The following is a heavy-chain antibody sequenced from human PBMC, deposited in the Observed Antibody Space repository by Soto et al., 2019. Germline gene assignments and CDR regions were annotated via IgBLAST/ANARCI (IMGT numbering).Heavy chain of an antibody. Sequence: QVQLQKSGPGLVKPSQTLSLTCAISGDSVSSNSAAWNWIRQSPSRGLEWLGRTYYRSKWYNDYAVSVKSRITINPDTSKNQFSLQLNSVTPEDTAVYYCARTPYNWHNTPDYYYYMDVWGKGTTVTVSS. CDR1: GDSVSSNSAA. D-gene: IGHD1-20*01. CDR3: ARTPYNWHNTPDYYYYMDV. CDR2: TYYRSKWYN. V-gene: IGHV6-1*01. J-gene: IGHJ6*03.